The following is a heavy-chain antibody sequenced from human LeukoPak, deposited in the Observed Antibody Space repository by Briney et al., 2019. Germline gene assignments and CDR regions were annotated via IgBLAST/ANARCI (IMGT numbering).Heavy chain of an antibody. CDR3: ARNDYGGPRY. D-gene: IGHD4-23*01. CDR2: IYYSGST. Sequence: SETLSLTCTVSGGSISSYYWSWIRQPPGKGLEWIGYIYYSGSTNYNPSLKSRVTISVDTSKNQLSLKLSSVTAADTAVYCCARNDYGGPRYWGQGTLVTVSS. J-gene: IGHJ4*02. V-gene: IGHV4-59*01. CDR1: GGSISSYY.